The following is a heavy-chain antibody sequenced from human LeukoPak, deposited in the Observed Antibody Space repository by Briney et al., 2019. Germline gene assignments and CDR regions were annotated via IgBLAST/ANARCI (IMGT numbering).Heavy chain of an antibody. CDR2: SYYTGNT. Sequence: SETLSLTCTVSGGSLSSSYWSWIRQPPGGGLEWIGCSYYTGNTNYSPALKSRVTISFATSKNQFSLNLRSVTATDTAVYYCARRVYNRGLYDLGAFDLWGQGTMVTVSS. D-gene: IGHD2-8*01. CDR1: GGSLSSSY. J-gene: IGHJ3*01. V-gene: IGHV4-59*08. CDR3: ARRVYNRGLYDLGAFDL.